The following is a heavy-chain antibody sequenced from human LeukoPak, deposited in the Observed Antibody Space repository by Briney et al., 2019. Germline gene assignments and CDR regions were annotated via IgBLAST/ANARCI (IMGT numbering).Heavy chain of an antibody. CDR2: ISSSGSTI. Sequence: GGSLRLSCAASGFTFSSYEMNWVRQAPGKGLEWVSYISSSGSTIYYADSVKGRFTISRDNAKNSLYLQMNSLRAEDTAVYYCARDEPTRRFGDPAYYYYMDVWGKGTTVTISS. V-gene: IGHV3-48*03. D-gene: IGHD3-10*01. J-gene: IGHJ6*03. CDR3: ARDEPTRRFGDPAYYYYMDV. CDR1: GFTFSSYE.